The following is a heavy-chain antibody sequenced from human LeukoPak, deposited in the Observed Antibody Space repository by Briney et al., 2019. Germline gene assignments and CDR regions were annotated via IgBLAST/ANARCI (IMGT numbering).Heavy chain of an antibody. CDR1: GYTFTSYG. V-gene: IGHV1-2*06. D-gene: IGHD1-20*01. J-gene: IGHJ5*01. Sequence: ASVTVSCKASGYTFTSYGISWVRQAPGQGLEWMGRINPNSGVTYYPQQFQGRGTMTSDTSITTAYMELSSLTSDDTATYYCARDASNWSAFDSWGQGTLVIVSS. CDR2: INPNSGVT. CDR3: ARDASNWSAFDS.